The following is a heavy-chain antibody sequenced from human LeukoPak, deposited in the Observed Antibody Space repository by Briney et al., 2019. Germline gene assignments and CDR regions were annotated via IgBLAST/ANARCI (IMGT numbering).Heavy chain of an antibody. J-gene: IGHJ4*02. D-gene: IGHD4-17*01. CDR1: GGSISSYY. V-gene: IGHV4-59*01. Sequence: SETLSLTCTVSGGSISSYYWSWIRQPPGKGLEWIGYIYYSGSTNYNPSLKSRVTISVDTSKNQFSLKLSSVTAADTAVYYCARDRGAYNDYGDLEGDYYFDYWGQGTLVTVSS. CDR3: ARDRGAYNDYGDLEGDYYFDY. CDR2: IYYSGST.